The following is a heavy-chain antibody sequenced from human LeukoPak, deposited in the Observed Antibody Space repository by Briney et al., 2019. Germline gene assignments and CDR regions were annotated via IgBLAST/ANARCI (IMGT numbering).Heavy chain of an antibody. V-gene: IGHV1-18*01. J-gene: IGHJ3*02. CDR3: VRVAPSRWLQSRGSAFDI. Sequence: ASVKVSCKASGYTFTSYGISWARQAPGQGLEWMGWTSAYNGNTNYAQKLQGRVTMTTDTSTSTAYMELRSLRSDDTAVYYCVRVAPSRWLQSRGSAFDIWGQGTMVTVSS. CDR2: TSAYNGNT. D-gene: IGHD5-24*01. CDR1: GYTFTSYG.